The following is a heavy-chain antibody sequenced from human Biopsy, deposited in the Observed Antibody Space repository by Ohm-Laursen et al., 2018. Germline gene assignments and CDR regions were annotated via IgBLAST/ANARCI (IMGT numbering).Heavy chain of an antibody. V-gene: IGHV3-9*01. CDR2: ITWNSGHI. J-gene: IGHJ6*02. D-gene: IGHD3-10*01. CDR3: VKDIRRYFYGMDV. Sequence: SLRLSCSASDFTFDDYAMSWVRQRPGKGLEWVSGITWNSGHIAYADSVKGRFTISRDNAKNVLWLQMNSLRVDDTAMYYCVKDIRRYFYGMDVWGQGTTV. CDR1: DFTFDDYA.